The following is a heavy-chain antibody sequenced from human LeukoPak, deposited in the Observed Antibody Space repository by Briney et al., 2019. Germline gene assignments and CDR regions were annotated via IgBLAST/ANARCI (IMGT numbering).Heavy chain of an antibody. CDR2: ISAYNGNT. CDR1: GYTFTSYG. Sequence: GASVKVSCKASGYTFTSYGISWVRQAPGQGLEWMGWISAYNGNTNYAQKLQGRVTMTTDTSTSTAYMELRSLRSDDTAVYYCARDLQGDIVVVPAADSVSFDYWGQGTLVTVSS. CDR3: ARDLQGDIVVVPAADSVSFDY. J-gene: IGHJ4*02. V-gene: IGHV1-18*01. D-gene: IGHD2-2*01.